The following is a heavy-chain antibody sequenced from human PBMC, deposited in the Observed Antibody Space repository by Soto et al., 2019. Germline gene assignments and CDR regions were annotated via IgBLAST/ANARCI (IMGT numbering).Heavy chain of an antibody. D-gene: IGHD2-15*01. CDR2: IYYSGST. J-gene: IGHJ5*02. CDR1: GVSISSYY. V-gene: IGHV4-59*01. Sequence: SETLSLTCTVSGVSISSYYWSWIRQPPGKGLEWIGYIYYSGSTNYNPSLKSRVTISVDTSKNQFSLKLSSVTAADTAVYYCARDYCSGGSCYDNWFDPWGQGTLVTVSS. CDR3: ARDYCSGGSCYDNWFDP.